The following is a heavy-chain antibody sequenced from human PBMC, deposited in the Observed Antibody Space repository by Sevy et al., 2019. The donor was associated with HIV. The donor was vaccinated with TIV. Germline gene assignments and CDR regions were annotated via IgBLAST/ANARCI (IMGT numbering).Heavy chain of an antibody. J-gene: IGHJ3*02. D-gene: IGHD3-10*01. CDR1: GFTFSSYA. CDR3: ARSYGRGAFDI. V-gene: IGHV3-30-3*01. Sequence: GGSLRPSCAASGFTFSSYAMHWVRQAPGKGLEWVAVISYDGSNKYYADSVKGRFTISRDNSKNTLYLQMNSLRAEDTAVYYCARSYGRGAFDIWGQGTMVTVSS. CDR2: ISYDGSNK.